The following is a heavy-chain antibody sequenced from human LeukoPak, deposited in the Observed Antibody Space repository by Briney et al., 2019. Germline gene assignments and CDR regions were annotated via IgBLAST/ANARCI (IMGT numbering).Heavy chain of an antibody. CDR2: IRSKAYGGTT. CDR3: TRVPTDLKRPLDY. D-gene: IGHD5-24*01. Sequence: GGSLRLSCTASGFTFGDYAMSWVRQAPGKGLEWVGFIRSKAYGGTTEYAASVKGRFTISRDDSKSIAYLQMNSLKTEDTAVYYCTRVPTDLKRPLDYWGQGTLVTVSS. J-gene: IGHJ4*02. CDR1: GFTFGDYA. V-gene: IGHV3-49*04.